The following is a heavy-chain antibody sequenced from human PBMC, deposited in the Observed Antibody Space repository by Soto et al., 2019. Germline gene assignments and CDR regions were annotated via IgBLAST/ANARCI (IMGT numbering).Heavy chain of an antibody. Sequence: ASVKVSCKASGYTFTGYYMHWVRQAPGQGLEWMGWINPNSGGTNYAQKFQGWVTMTRDTSISTAYMELSRLRSDDTAVYYCARCGLRASSWYQNNWFDPWGQGTLVTVSS. CDR3: ARCGLRASSWYQNNWFDP. J-gene: IGHJ5*02. CDR1: GYTFTGYY. D-gene: IGHD6-13*01. CDR2: INPNSGGT. V-gene: IGHV1-2*04.